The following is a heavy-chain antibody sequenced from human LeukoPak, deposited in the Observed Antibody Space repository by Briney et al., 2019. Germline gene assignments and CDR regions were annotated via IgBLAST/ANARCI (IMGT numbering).Heavy chain of an antibody. J-gene: IGHJ4*02. D-gene: IGHD3-22*01. Sequence: GGSLRLSCAASGFTFDDYGMSWVRQAPGKGLEWVSAISGSGGSTYYADSVKGRFTISRDNSKNTLYLQMNSLRAEDTAVYYCAKKTLYYYDSSGYSEHGDWGQGTLVTVSS. CDR2: ISGSGGST. CDR3: AKKTLYYYDSSGYSEHGD. CDR1: GFTFDDYG. V-gene: IGHV3-23*01.